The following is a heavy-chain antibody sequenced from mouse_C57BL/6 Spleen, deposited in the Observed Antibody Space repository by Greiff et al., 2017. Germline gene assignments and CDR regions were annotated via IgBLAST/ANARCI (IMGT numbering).Heavy chain of an antibody. V-gene: IGHV1-54*01. Sequence: QVQLQQSGAELVRPGTSVKVSCKASGYAFTTYLLEWVTQRPGQGLEWIGVINPGSGGTNYNEKFKGKATLTAAQSSSTAYMQLSSLTSEDSAVYCGARDDGYGLAYWGQGTLVTVSA. CDR1: GYAFTTYL. CDR3: ARDDGYGLAY. J-gene: IGHJ3*01. D-gene: IGHD2-3*01. CDR2: INPGSGGT.